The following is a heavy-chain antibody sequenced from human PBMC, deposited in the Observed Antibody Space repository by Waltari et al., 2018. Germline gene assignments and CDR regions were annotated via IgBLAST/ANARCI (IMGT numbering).Heavy chain of an antibody. CDR1: GGSFSGYY. CDR2: SSHSGST. CDR3: ARGPADI. Sequence: QVQLQPWGAGLLKPSETLSLTCAVYGGSFSGYYWSWIRQPPGKGPEWIGESSHSGSTTYTPSLKSRVTISVDTSKNQFSLKLSSVTAADTAVYYCARGPADIWGQGTMVTVSS. V-gene: IGHV4-34*01. J-gene: IGHJ3*02.